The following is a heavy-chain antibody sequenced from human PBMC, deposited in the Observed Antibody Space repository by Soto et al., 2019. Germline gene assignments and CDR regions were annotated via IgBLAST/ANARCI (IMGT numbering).Heavy chain of an antibody. CDR1: GFMFSNYA. CDR3: AKYRTPYYYGSGSYYLSPWDY. J-gene: IGHJ4*02. V-gene: IGHV3-23*01. D-gene: IGHD3-10*01. CDR2: ISGSAAST. Sequence: GGSLRLSCAASGFMFSNYAMSWVRQAPGKGLEWVSAISGSAASTYSTNSVKGRFIISRDNSKNTLYLQMKSLRAEDTAVYFCAKYRTPYYYGSGSYYLSPWDYWGQGTLVTVSS.